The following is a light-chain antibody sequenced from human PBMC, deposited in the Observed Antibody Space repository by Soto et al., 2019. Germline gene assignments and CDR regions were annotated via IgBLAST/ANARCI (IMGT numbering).Light chain of an antibody. J-gene: IGLJ2*01. CDR2: TDR. Sequence: QSVLTQPPSASGTPGQRVIISCSGSGSNIGTNTVNWYKQVPGTAPTLLIYTDRQRPAGVPDRFSGSRSGTSASLAISWLQSEDEADYYCAAWDGTLNVVLFGGGTKLTVL. CDR3: AAWDGTLNVVL. V-gene: IGLV1-44*01. CDR1: GSNIGTNT.